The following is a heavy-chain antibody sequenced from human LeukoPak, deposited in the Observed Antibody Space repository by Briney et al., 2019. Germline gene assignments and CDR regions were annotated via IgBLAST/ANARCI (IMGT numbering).Heavy chain of an antibody. V-gene: IGHV4-59*08. Sequence: SETLSLTCTVSGGSISSYYWSWIRQPPGKGLEWIGYIYYSGSTNYNPSLKSRVTISVDTSKNQFSLKLSSVTAADTAVYYCARSTKLWFDYYYYGMNAWGQGTTVTVSS. CDR3: ARSTKLWFDYYYYGMNA. J-gene: IGHJ6*02. CDR1: GGSISSYY. D-gene: IGHD3-10*01. CDR2: IYYSGST.